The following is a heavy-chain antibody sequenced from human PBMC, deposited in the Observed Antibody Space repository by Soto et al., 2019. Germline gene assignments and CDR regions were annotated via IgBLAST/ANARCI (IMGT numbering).Heavy chain of an antibody. CDR2: TNQDGSEK. V-gene: IGHV3-7*04. Sequence: EVHLVESGGGLVQTGGSLRLSCAISESTVRSDWMNWVRQAPGKGLEWVAHTNQDGSEKYYVDSVKGRFTIFRDNAKNSVYLQMNGLKVGDTAMYDWSGGVGDAFWGQGTLVTVSS. D-gene: IGHD3-16*01. J-gene: IGHJ4*02. CDR1: ESTVRSDW. CDR3: SGGVGDAF.